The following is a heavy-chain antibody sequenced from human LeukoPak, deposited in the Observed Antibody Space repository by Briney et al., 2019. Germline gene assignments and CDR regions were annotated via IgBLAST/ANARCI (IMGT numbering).Heavy chain of an antibody. Sequence: GGSLRLSCAASGFTFSGYAMHWVRQAPGKGLGWVAIISFVGSNKYYADYVKGRFTISRDNSKNTLHLQVNSLRAEDTAVYYCARVYCSGGSCYWEFGMDVWGQGTTVTVSS. CDR3: ARVYCSGGSCYWEFGMDV. D-gene: IGHD2-15*01. CDR1: GFTFSGYA. CDR2: ISFVGSNK. V-gene: IGHV3-30-3*01. J-gene: IGHJ6*02.